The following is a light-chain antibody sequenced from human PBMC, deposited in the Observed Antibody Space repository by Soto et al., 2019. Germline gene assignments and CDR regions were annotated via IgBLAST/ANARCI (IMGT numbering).Light chain of an antibody. Sequence: DIQMTQSPSSLSASVGDRVTITCRASQSISSYLNWYQQKPGKAHKXLIYAASSLQSGVPSRFSGSGSGTDFTLTISSLQPEDCATYYCQQSYSTPLTFGGGTKVDIK. CDR1: QSISSY. CDR2: AAS. V-gene: IGKV1-39*01. CDR3: QQSYSTPLT. J-gene: IGKJ4*01.